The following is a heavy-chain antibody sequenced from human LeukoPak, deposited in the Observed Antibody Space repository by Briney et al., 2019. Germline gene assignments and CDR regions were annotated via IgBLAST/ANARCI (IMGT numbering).Heavy chain of an antibody. D-gene: IGHD3-22*01. CDR2: IIPISGTA. Sequence: ASVKVSCKASGGTFSSYAISWVRQAPGQGLEWMGGIIPISGTANYAQKFQGRVTITADESTSTAYMELSSLRSEDTAVYYCARSPTYYYDSSGYPTGPPAFDIWGQGTMVTVSS. CDR3: ARSPTYYYDSSGYPTGPPAFDI. V-gene: IGHV1-69*13. J-gene: IGHJ3*02. CDR1: GGTFSSYA.